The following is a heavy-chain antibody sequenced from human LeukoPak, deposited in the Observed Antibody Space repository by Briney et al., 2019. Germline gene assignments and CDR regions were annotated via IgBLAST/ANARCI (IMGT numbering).Heavy chain of an antibody. CDR3: ARGPLGSSSSGYYYYMDV. V-gene: IGHV1-2*02. D-gene: IGHD6-6*01. CDR2: INPNSGGT. CDR1: GYTFTGYY. J-gene: IGHJ6*03. Sequence: GASVKVSCKASGYTFTGYYMHWVRQAPGQGLEWMGWINPNSGGTNHAQKFQGRVTMTRDTSISTACMEVSRLRPDDTAVYYCARGPLGSSSSGYYYYMDVWGKGTTVTVSS.